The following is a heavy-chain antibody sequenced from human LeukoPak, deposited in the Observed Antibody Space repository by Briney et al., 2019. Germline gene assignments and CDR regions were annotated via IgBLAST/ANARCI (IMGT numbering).Heavy chain of an antibody. D-gene: IGHD4-23*01. Sequence: GGSLRLSCAASGFTFSNYAMSWVRQAPGKGLEWVSGISGSGGSTYYADSVKGRFTISRDNSKNTLYLQMNSLRAEDTAVYYCARDPCTVITPPCELDYWGQGTLVTVSS. CDR3: ARDPCTVITPPCELDY. CDR2: ISGSGGST. CDR1: GFTFSNYA. V-gene: IGHV3-23*01. J-gene: IGHJ4*02.